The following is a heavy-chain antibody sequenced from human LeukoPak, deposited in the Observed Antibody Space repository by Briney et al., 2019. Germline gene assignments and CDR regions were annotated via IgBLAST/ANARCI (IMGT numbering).Heavy chain of an antibody. V-gene: IGHV3-11*06. Sequence: GGSLRLSCAASGFTFSDYYMSWIRQAPGKGLEWVSYISSSSSYTNYADSVKGRFTISRGNAKNSLYLQMNSLRAEDTAVYYCARGVIGFGEFLDYWGQGTLVTVSS. CDR1: GFTFSDYY. CDR3: ARGVIGFGEFLDY. CDR2: ISSSSSYT. D-gene: IGHD3-10*01. J-gene: IGHJ4*02.